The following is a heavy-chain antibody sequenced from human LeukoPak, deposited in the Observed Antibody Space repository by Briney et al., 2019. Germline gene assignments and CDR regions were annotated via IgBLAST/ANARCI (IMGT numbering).Heavy chain of an antibody. CDR3: ARTKLYCSGGSCYSSLDY. CDR1: GGSISSYY. D-gene: IGHD2-15*01. J-gene: IGHJ4*02. CDR2: IYTSGST. Sequence: PSETLSLTCTVSGGSISSYYWSWIRQPAGKGLEWIGRIYTSGSTNYNPSLKSRVTISVDTSKNQFPLKLTSVTAADTALYYCARTKLYCSGGSCYSSLDYWGQGTLVTVSS. V-gene: IGHV4-4*07.